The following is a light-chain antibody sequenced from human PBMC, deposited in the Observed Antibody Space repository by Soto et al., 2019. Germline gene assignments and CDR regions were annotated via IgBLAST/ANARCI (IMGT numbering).Light chain of an antibody. V-gene: IGLV2-14*03. CDR3: SSYTSSGTRV. CDR2: DFN. J-gene: IGLJ1*01. CDR1: SSDVGGYHY. Sequence: QSALTQPASVSGSPGQSITISCTGTSSDVGGYHYVSWYQQHPGKAPKLMIYDFNSRPSGVSNRFSGSKSGNTASLTLSGLQTEFEADYYCSSYTSSGTRVFGAGTKLTVL.